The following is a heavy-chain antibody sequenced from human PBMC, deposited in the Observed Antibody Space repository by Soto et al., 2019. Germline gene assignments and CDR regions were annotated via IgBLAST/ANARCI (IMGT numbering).Heavy chain of an antibody. V-gene: IGHV5-51*01. CDR1: GYSFTGYW. Sequence: GESLKISCKGSGYSFTGYWIGWVRQMPGKGLEWMGIIYPGDSDTRYSPSFQGQVTISADKSISTAYLQWSSLKASDTAMYYCARLKRDGYNYSXLYYWGQGTLVTVSS. D-gene: IGHD5-12*01. CDR2: IYPGDSDT. J-gene: IGHJ4*02. CDR3: ARLKRDGYNYSXLYY.